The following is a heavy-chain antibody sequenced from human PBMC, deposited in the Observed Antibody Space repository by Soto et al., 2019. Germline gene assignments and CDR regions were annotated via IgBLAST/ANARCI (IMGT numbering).Heavy chain of an antibody. CDR3: ARGHSYSLADS. Sequence: GGSLRLSCAASGFTFSTYWMHWVRQAPGKGPVWVARINSDGRSTDYAESVKGRFTISRDNAKNTLCLQMNGLRADDTAVYYCARGHSYSLADSWGQGTLVTVSS. D-gene: IGHD5-18*01. V-gene: IGHV3-74*01. J-gene: IGHJ4*02. CDR1: GFTFSTYW. CDR2: INSDGRST.